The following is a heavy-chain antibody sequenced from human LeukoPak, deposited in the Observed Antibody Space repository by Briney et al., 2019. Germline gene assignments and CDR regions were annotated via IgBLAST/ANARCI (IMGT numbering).Heavy chain of an antibody. Sequence: SVKVSCKASGGTFSSYVISWVRQAPGQGLEWMGGIIPGFGTANYAQKFQGTVTITADVSPTTVYMVLNSLRSEDTAVYYCAREPEPAITMVRGEVFDIWGQGTMVIVSS. CDR1: GGTFSSYV. CDR2: IIPGFGTA. CDR3: AREPEPAITMVRGEVFDI. V-gene: IGHV1-69*01. D-gene: IGHD3-10*01. J-gene: IGHJ3*02.